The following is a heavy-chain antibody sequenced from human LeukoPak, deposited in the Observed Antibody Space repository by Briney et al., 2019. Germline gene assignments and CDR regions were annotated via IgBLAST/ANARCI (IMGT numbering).Heavy chain of an antibody. J-gene: IGHJ4*02. Sequence: PGGSLRLSCEASGFTFSAYRMNWVRQAPGKGLEWVANMKEDGGEINYVDSVKGRFTISRDNAKNSLDLQMNSLRVDDTAVYYCVRDRGYSTFDYWGQGTLVIVSS. V-gene: IGHV3-7*01. CDR1: GFTFSAYR. D-gene: IGHD4-23*01. CDR2: MKEDGGEI. CDR3: VRDRGYSTFDY.